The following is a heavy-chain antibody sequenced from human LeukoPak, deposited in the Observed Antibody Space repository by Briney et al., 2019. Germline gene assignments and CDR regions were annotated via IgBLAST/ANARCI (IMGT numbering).Heavy chain of an antibody. V-gene: IGHV1-69*04. D-gene: IGHD2/OR15-2a*01. CDR2: IIPIFGIA. J-gene: IGHJ4*02. CDR3: ARDRTSTPWLFDY. CDR1: GGTFSSYA. Sequence: SVKVSCKASGGTFSSYAISWVRQAPGRGLEWMGRIIPIFGIANYAQKFQGRVTITADKSTSTAYMELSSLRSEDTAVYYCARDRTSTPWLFDYWGQGTLVTVSS.